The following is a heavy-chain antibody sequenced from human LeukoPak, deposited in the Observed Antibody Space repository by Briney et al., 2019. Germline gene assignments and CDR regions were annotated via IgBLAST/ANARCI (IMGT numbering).Heavy chain of an antibody. J-gene: IGHJ4*02. CDR3: ARDLPLTVTTSDY. V-gene: IGHV1-2*02. CDR2: INPNSGGT. Sequence: ASVKVFCKASGYTFTGYYMHWVRQAPGQGLEWMGWINPNSGGTNYAQKFQGGVTMTRDTSISTAYMELSRLRSDDTAVYYCARDLPLTVTTSDYWGQGTLVTVSS. D-gene: IGHD4-17*01. CDR1: GYTFTGYY.